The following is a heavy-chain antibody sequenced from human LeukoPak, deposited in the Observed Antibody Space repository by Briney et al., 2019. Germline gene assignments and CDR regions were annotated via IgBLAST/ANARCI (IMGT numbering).Heavy chain of an antibody. V-gene: IGHV4-59*08. CDR1: GGPTSGYY. Sequence: SETLSLTCTVSGGPTSGYYWSWIRQPPGKGLEWIGYIFHTGSANYNPSLKSRVTMSVDTSKNQFSRKLSSVTAADTAVYYCVRQPYLSGAYYFDYWGQGTLVTVSS. D-gene: IGHD2-15*01. J-gene: IGHJ4*02. CDR3: VRQPYLSGAYYFDY. CDR2: IFHTGSA.